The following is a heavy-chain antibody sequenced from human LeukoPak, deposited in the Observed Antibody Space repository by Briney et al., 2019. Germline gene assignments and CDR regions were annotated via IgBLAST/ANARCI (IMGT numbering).Heavy chain of an antibody. V-gene: IGHV4-39*01. D-gene: IGHD4-17*01. J-gene: IGHJ3*02. CDR2: IYYSGST. CDR3: ARGMYYGDYSGAFDI. CDR1: GGSISSSSYY. Sequence: SETLSLTCTVSGGSISSSSYYWGWIRQPPGKGLEWIGSIYYSGSTYYNPSLKSRVTISVDTSKNQFSLKLSSVTAADTGVYYCARGMYYGDYSGAFDIWGQGTMVTVSS.